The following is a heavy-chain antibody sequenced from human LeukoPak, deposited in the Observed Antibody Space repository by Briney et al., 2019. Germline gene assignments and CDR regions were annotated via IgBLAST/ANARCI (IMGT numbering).Heavy chain of an antibody. CDR3: VRGGSSSSGPPDY. CDR2: ISPRSDYI. D-gene: IGHD6-6*01. J-gene: IGHJ4*02. CDR1: RLTFNTYS. V-gene: IGHV3-21*01. Sequence: GGSLRLSCAASRLTFNTYSMTWVRQAPGKGLEWVSSISPRSDYIYYADSVRGRFTISRDNAENSLYLQMNSLRAEDTAVYYCVRGGSSSSGPPDYWGQGTLITVSS.